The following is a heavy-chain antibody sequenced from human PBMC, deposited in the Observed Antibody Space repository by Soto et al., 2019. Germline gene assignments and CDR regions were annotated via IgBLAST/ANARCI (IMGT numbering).Heavy chain of an antibody. CDR2: IISDSNSI. V-gene: IGHV3-48*01. D-gene: IGHD2-2*01. CDR3: ARAKCLGCYGFGH. J-gene: IGHJ1*01. Sequence: GGSLRLSCAASGFTFTAYSMNWVRQTPGKGLEWVSYIISDSNSIYYADSVKGRFTISRDNAKNSVYLQMNGLRAEDTAVYYCARAKCLGCYGFGHWGQGTLVTVSS. CDR1: GFTFTAYS.